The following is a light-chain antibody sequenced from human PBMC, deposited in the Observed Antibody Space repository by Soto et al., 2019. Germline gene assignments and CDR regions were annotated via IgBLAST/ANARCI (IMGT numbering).Light chain of an antibody. V-gene: IGLV1-51*01. CDR1: RSNIGRDF. CDR2: DTD. Sequence: QSALTQPPSVSAAPGQTVTISCSGSRSNIGRDFVSWFQQVPGAAPKLVIYDTDKRPSDIPDRFSGSKSGTSATLDITGLQTGDEADYYCATWDFTLNGGVFGGGTKLTVL. CDR3: ATWDFTLNGGV. J-gene: IGLJ3*02.